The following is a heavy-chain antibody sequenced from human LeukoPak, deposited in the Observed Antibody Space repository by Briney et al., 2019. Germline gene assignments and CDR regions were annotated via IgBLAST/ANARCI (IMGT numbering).Heavy chain of an antibody. CDR3: AKAPFTMVRGVIASSYYYYGMDV. D-gene: IGHD3-10*01. CDR2: ISGSGGST. Sequence: PGGSLRLSCAASGFTFSSYAMSWVRQAPGKGLEWVSAISGSGGSTYYADSVKGRFTISRDNSKNTLYLQMNSLRAKDTAVYYCAKAPFTMVRGVIASSYYYYGMDVWGQGTTVTVSS. J-gene: IGHJ6*02. V-gene: IGHV3-23*01. CDR1: GFTFSSYA.